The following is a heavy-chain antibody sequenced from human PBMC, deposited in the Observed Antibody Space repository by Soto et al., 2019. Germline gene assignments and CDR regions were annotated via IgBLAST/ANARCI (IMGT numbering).Heavy chain of an antibody. CDR2: IYHSGSS. J-gene: IGHJ5*02. CDR1: GGSISSYY. Sequence: QVQLLESGPGLVKPSETLSLTCTVSGGSISSYYWSWIRQPPGKGLEWIGYIYHSGSSNYNPSLQGRVTRYLDTSRNQWSRKLSSVTAADTAVYYCARQRSVVEPPWWFDPWGQGTLVTVSS. V-gene: IGHV4-59*08. CDR3: ARQRSVVEPPWWFDP.